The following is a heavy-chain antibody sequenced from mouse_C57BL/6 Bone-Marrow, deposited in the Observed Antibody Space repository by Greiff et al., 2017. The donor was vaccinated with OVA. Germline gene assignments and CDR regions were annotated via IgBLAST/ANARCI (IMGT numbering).Heavy chain of an antibody. Sequence: EVQLVESGGGLVQPGGSLSLSCAASGFTFTDYYMSWVRQPPGKALEWLGCIRNKANGYTTEYSASVKGRFTISRDNSQSIVYLQMNALRADNSATYYCASYFGSLYYSNYEIDYWGKGTTLTVSS. D-gene: IGHD2-5*01. V-gene: IGHV7-3*01. CDR1: GFTFTDYY. CDR3: ASYFGSLYYSNYEIDY. CDR2: IRNKANGYTT. J-gene: IGHJ2*01.